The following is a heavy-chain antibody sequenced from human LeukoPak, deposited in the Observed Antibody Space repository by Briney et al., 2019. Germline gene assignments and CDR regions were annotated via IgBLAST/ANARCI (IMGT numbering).Heavy chain of an antibody. CDR1: GGSISSSSYS. J-gene: IGHJ6*02. V-gene: IGHV4-39*01. Sequence: SETLSLTCTVSGGSISSSSYSWSWIRQPPGKGLEWIGEINHSGSTNYNPSLKSRVTISVDTSKNQFSLKLSSVTAADTAVYYCARHPYYDFWSGSRYYYGVDVWGQGTTVTVSS. CDR3: ARHPYYDFWSGSRYYYGVDV. CDR2: INHSGST. D-gene: IGHD3-3*01.